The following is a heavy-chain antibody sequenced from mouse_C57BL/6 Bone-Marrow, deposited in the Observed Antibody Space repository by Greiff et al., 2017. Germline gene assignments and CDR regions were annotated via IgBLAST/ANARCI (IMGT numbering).Heavy chain of an antibody. J-gene: IGHJ3*01. Sequence: HLPPPFSSLVPPAPSVKLSCKASGYTFTSYWMHWVKQRPGQGLERPGEIDPSDSYTNYNQKFKGKSTLTVDKSSSTAYMQLSSLTSEDSAVYYCARSRGFAYWGQGTLVTVSA. CDR1: GYTFTSYW. V-gene: IGHV1-69*01. CDR2: IDPSDSYT. CDR3: ARSRGFAY.